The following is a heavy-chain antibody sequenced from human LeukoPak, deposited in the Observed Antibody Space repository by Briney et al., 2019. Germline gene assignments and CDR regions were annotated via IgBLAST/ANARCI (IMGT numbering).Heavy chain of an antibody. CDR1: GGSFSSYY. J-gene: IGHJ4*02. CDR3: ARAVKYYYDRSDEYFDY. CDR2: IYYSGST. V-gene: IGHV4-59*01. Sequence: PSETLSLTCAVYGGSFSSYYWSWIRQPPGKGLEWIGYIYYSGSTNYNPSLRSRVTISVDTSKNQFSLKLRSVTAADTAVYYCARAVKYYYDRSDEYFDYWGQGTLVTVSS. D-gene: IGHD3-22*01.